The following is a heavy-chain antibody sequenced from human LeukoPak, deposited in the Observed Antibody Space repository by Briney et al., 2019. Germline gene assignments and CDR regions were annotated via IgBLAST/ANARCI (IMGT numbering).Heavy chain of an antibody. V-gene: IGHV3-30*18. D-gene: IGHD2-15*01. CDR1: GFTFSSYG. CDR2: ISYDGSNK. CDR3: AKDYDDIVVVVAGYYYYYGMDV. Sequence: GGSLRLSCAASGFTFSSYGMHWVRQAPGKGLEWVAVISYDGSNKYYADSVKGRLTISRDNSKNTLYLQMNSLRAEDTAVYYCAKDYDDIVVVVAGYYYYYGMDVWGQGTTVTVSS. J-gene: IGHJ6*02.